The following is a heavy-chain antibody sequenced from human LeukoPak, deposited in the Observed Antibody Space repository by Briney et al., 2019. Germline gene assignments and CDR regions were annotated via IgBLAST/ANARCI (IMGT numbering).Heavy chain of an antibody. CDR2: IYYSGST. CDR1: GGSISSSSYY. D-gene: IGHD3-10*01. V-gene: IGHV4-39*01. Sequence: SETLSLACTVSGGSISSSSYYWGWIRQPPGKGLEWIGSIYYSGSTYYNPSLKSRVTISVDTSKNQSSLKLSSVTAADTAVYYCARLTYYYGSGIDYWGQGTLVTVSS. CDR3: ARLTYYYGSGIDY. J-gene: IGHJ4*02.